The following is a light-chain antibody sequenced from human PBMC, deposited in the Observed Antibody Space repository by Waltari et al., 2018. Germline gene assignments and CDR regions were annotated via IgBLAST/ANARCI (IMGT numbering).Light chain of an antibody. Sequence: QSVLTQPPSVSAAPGQKVTISCSASTSTIVNNYVSWYQQLPGTAPKLLIYDNNKRPHWLPDRFSGSNSGTSATLGITGLQTGDEADYYCATWDGSLSVVLFGGGTKVTVL. CDR3: ATWDGSLSVVL. CDR1: TSTIVNNY. CDR2: DNN. V-gene: IGLV1-51*01. J-gene: IGLJ2*01.